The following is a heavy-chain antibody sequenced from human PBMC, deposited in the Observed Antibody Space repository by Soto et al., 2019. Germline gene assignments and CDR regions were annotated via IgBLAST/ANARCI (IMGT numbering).Heavy chain of an antibody. CDR1: GFTFSSYG. D-gene: IGHD6-19*01. CDR2: ISYDGSNK. J-gene: IGHJ4*02. Sequence: GSLRLSCAASGFTFSSYGMHWVREAPGKGLEWVAVISYDGSNKYYADSVKGRFTISRDNSKNTLYLQMNSLRAEDTAVYYCAKDSPARPYSSGWYYDSWGQGTLVTSPQ. V-gene: IGHV3-30*18. CDR3: AKDSPARPYSSGWYYDS.